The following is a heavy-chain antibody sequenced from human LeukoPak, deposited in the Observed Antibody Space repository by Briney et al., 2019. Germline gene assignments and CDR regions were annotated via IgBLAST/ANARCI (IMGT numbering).Heavy chain of an antibody. J-gene: IGHJ4*02. D-gene: IGHD6-13*01. V-gene: IGHV1-2*02. CDR3: AIDSPSSTWYDY. CDR1: GYTFTGYY. CDR2: INPNSGGT. Sequence: ASVKVSSKASGYTFTGYYMHWVRQAPGQGLEWMGWINPNSGGTNYAQKFQDRVTMTRDTSISTAYMELSGLRSDDTAVYFCAIDSPSSTWYDYWGQGTLVTVSS.